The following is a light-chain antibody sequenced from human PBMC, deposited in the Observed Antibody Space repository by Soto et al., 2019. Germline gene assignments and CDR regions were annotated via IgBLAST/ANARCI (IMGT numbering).Light chain of an antibody. CDR1: SSDVGAYKY. Sequence: QSALTRAASGSGAPGQSITISCTGTSSDVGAYKYVSWYQQHPGKVPKLIIYGVSNRPSGVSNRFSGSKSGNTAFLTISGLQPEDEADYYCSSFTGTTTLDVFGTGTKVTVL. J-gene: IGLJ1*01. CDR3: SSFTGTTTLDV. CDR2: GVS. V-gene: IGLV2-14*03.